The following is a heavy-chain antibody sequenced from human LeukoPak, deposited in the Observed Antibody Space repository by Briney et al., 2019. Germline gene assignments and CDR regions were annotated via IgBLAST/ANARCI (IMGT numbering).Heavy chain of an antibody. CDR3: AGFERGYAYDY. V-gene: IGHV3-48*01. CDR1: GFTFSSYS. J-gene: IGHJ4*02. CDR2: ISSSSSTI. Sequence: HAGGSLRHSCAASGFTFSSYSMNWVRQAPGKGLEWVSYISSSSSTIYYADSVKGRFTISRDNAKNSLYLQMNSLRAEDTAVYYCAGFERGYAYDYWGQGTLVTVSS. D-gene: IGHD3-16*01.